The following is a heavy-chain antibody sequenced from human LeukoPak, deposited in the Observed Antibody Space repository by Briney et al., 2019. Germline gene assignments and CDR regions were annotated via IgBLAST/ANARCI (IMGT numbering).Heavy chain of an antibody. D-gene: IGHD6-19*01. CDR3: ARTHSSGWLVDY. Sequence: ASVKVSCKASGYTFTGYYIHWVRQAPGQGLEWMGWINPNSGGTNYAQKFQGRVTMTRDTSISTAYMELSRLRSDDTAVYYCARTHSSGWLVDYWGQGTLVTVSS. J-gene: IGHJ4*02. CDR1: GYTFTGYY. V-gene: IGHV1-2*02. CDR2: INPNSGGT.